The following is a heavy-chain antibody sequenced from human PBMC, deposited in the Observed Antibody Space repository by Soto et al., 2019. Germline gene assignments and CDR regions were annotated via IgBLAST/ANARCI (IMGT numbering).Heavy chain of an antibody. CDR3: ARSSIEPRVFLYPFDS. CDR2: IYYDGNT. Sequence: PSETLSLTCTVSGDSITSSSHYWGWIRQPPGKGLECIANIYYDGNTYYNPSLKIRVAISLDTSKNQFSLRLNSVTAADTAVYYCARSSIEPRVFLYPFDSCGQGTLVTVSS. J-gene: IGHJ4*02. D-gene: IGHD6-6*01. V-gene: IGHV4-39*01. CDR1: GDSITSSSHY.